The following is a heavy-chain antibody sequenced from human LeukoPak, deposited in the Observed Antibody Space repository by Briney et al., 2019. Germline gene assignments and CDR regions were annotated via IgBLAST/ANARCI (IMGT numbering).Heavy chain of an antibody. D-gene: IGHD1-26*01. CDR1: GFTFDDYA. CDR3: AKARWEPNFDY. CDR2: INENGDIA. J-gene: IGHJ4*02. Sequence: PGGSLRLSCAASGFTFDDYAMHWVRQGPGKSLEWVSLINENGDIAYYGDSARGRFTVSRDNAKNSLYLQMNSLTTEDTALYYCAKARWEPNFDYWGQGTLVTVSS. V-gene: IGHV3-43*02.